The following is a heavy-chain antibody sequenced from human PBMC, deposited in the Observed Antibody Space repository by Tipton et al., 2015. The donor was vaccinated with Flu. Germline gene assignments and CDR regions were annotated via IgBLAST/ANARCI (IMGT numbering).Heavy chain of an antibody. CDR1: GFTFSSYG. V-gene: IGHV3-30*18. D-gene: IGHD1-1*01. Sequence: SLRLSCAASGFTFSSYGMHWVRQAPGKGLEWVAVISYDGSNKYYADSVKGRFTISRDNSKNTLYLQMNSLRAEDTAVYYCANPFQRVEDAFDIWGQGTMVTVSS. CDR2: ISYDGSNK. J-gene: IGHJ3*02. CDR3: ANPFQRVEDAFDI.